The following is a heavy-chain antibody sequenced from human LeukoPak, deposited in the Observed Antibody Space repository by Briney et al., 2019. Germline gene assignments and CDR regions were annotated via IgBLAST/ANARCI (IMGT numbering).Heavy chain of an antibody. D-gene: IGHD2-15*01. CDR3: ATARILEINY. V-gene: IGHV1-24*01. J-gene: IGHJ4*02. CDR2: FDPEDGET. Sequence: RASVKVSCKGSGYTLTELSMHWVRQAPGKGLEWMGGFDPEDGETIYARKFQGRVTMTEDTSTDTAYMELSSLRSEDTAVYYCATARILEINYWGQGTLVTVSS. CDR1: GYTLTELS.